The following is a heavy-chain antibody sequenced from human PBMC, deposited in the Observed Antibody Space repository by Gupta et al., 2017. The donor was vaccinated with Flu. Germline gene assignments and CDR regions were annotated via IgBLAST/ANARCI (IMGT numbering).Heavy chain of an antibody. CDR2: IDPSGGYT. V-gene: IGHV3-23*01. Sequence: EVQLLESGGGLVQPGGALRLSCAAPGFTFSNHAISWVRQAPGKGLEWVSAIDPSGGYTYYADSVKGRFTVSRDNSKNTLSLQMNSLRAEDTAVYYCAKGSSGGRPYYFDYWGQGVLVTVSS. J-gene: IGHJ4*02. CDR1: GFTFSNHA. CDR3: AKGSSGGRPYYFDY. D-gene: IGHD2-15*01.